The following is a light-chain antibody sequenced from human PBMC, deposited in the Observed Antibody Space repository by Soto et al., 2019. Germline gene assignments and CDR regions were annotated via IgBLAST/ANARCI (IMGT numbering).Light chain of an antibody. CDR3: CSYAGSSTVV. CDR1: SSDIGAHDL. V-gene: IGLV2-23*02. CDR2: DVS. Sequence: ALTQPASVSGSPGQSITISCTGTSSDIGAHDLVSWYQQHPGKAPKFMIYDVSKRPSGVSNRFSGSKSGNTASLTISGLQAEDEADYYCCSYAGSSTVVFGGGTKLTVL. J-gene: IGLJ2*01.